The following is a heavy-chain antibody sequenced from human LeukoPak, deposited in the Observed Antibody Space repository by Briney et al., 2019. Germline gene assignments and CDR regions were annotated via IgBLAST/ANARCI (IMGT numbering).Heavy chain of an antibody. CDR3: AKDRTLDY. D-gene: IGHD2-2*01. CDR2: ISYDGSNK. J-gene: IGHJ4*02. Sequence: GGSLRLSCAASGFTFSNYGMHWVRQAPGKGLEWVTVISYDGSNKYYADSVRGRFTISRDNSKNTLYLQMHSLRAEDTAVYYCAKDRTLDYWGQGTLVTVSS. CDR1: GFTFSNYG. V-gene: IGHV3-30*18.